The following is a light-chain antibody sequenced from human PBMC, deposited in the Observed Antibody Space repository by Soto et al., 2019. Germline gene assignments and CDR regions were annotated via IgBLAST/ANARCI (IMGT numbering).Light chain of an antibody. CDR1: SSDVGGYNY. CDR2: YVI. V-gene: IGLV2-14*01. CDR3: SSYTSSTTFV. J-gene: IGLJ1*01. Sequence: QSMLTQPASVSGSPGQSITISCTGTSSDVGGYNYVSWYQQHPGKAPKLMIYYVINRPSGVSNRFSGSKSGNTASLTISGLQAEDEADYYCSSYTSSTTFVFGTGTKVT.